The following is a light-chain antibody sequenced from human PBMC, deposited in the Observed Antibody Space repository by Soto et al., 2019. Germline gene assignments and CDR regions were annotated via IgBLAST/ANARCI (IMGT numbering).Light chain of an antibody. J-gene: IGLJ2*01. CDR1: SSDIGAYKY. V-gene: IGLV2-14*01. Sequence: QSALTQPASVSGSPGQSVTISCTGTSSDIGAYKYVSWYQHHPGKSPRLMIYEVSNRPSGVSNRFSASKSGTTASLTISGLQAEDEAYYYCCSYSITSTLVFGGGTKLTVL. CDR3: CSYSITSTLV. CDR2: EVS.